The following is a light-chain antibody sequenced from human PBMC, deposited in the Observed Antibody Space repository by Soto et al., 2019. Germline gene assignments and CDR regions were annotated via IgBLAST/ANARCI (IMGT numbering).Light chain of an antibody. CDR3: LQGTHWPPT. CDR2: KVS. CDR1: QSLVYSHGNTY. J-gene: IGKJ1*01. Sequence: EVVMTQSPLSRPVTLGQPASISCRSSQSLVYSHGNTYLHWFQQRPGQSPSRLIYKVSNRDSGVPDRFSGSGSVTAFNLRIKRVEGEDVGVYYCLQGTHWPPTCGQGTKVDI. V-gene: IGKV2-30*01.